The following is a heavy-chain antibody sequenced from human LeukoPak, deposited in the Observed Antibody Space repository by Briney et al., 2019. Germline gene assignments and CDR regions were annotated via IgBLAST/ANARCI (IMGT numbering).Heavy chain of an antibody. D-gene: IGHD6-6*01. Sequence: PGGSLRLSCAASGFTFSSYAMSWVRQAPGKGLEWVSAISGSGGSTYYADSVKGRFTISRDKSKNTLYLQMNSLRAEDTAVYYCAKDKIWSSSFNFDYWGQGTLVTVSS. J-gene: IGHJ4*02. CDR3: AKDKIWSSSFNFDY. CDR2: ISGSGGST. CDR1: GFTFSSYA. V-gene: IGHV3-23*01.